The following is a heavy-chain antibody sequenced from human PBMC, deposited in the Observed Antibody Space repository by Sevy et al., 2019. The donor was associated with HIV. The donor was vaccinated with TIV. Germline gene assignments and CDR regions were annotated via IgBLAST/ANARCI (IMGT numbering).Heavy chain of an antibody. CDR1: GFDFSIYS. Sequence: GGSLRLSCAASGFDFSIYSMSWVRQAPGKGLEWVSTLSFGCGKRNYAESVKGRFTISRDNSKSSVYLQMNNMRVEDTAVYYCAREGCTKPHDYWGQGTLVTVSS. CDR3: AREGCTKPHDY. J-gene: IGHJ4*02. D-gene: IGHD2-8*01. CDR2: LSFGCGKR. V-gene: IGHV3-23*01.